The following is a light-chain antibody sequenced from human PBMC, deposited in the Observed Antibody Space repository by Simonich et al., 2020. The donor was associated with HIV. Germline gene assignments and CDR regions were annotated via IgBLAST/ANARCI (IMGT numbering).Light chain of an antibody. CDR2: AAS. V-gene: IGKV1-39*01. CDR3: QQYYSYST. J-gene: IGKJ1*01. CDR1: QSISSY. Sequence: DLQMTQSPSSLSASVVDRVTITCRASQSISSYLNWYQQKPGKAPKLLIYAASSLQSGVPSRFSGSGSGTDFTLTISSLQPEDFATYYCQQYYSYSTFGQGTKVEIK.